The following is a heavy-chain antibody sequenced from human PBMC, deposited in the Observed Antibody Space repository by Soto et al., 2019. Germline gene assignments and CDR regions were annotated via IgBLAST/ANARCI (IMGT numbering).Heavy chain of an antibody. J-gene: IGHJ3*02. CDR1: GDSISSSGSS. D-gene: IGHD3-22*01. CDR2: TYHSGST. CDR3: AASLSTQYYDSSGYYPDFDI. V-gene: IGHV4-30-2*01. Sequence: PSETLSLTCDVSGDSISSSGSSWNWIRQPPGKALEWIGFTYHSGSTYYNPSLESRVTISVDRSKNQFSLKLKSVTAADRAVYYCAASLSTQYYDSSGYYPDFDIWGQCIMVT.